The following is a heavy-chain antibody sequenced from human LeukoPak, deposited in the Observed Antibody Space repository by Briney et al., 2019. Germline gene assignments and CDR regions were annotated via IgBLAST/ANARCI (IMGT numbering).Heavy chain of an antibody. CDR2: ISSSSSTI. CDR3: ASARPSSSWYTYYYYYGMDV. CDR1: GFTFSSYS. J-gene: IGHJ6*02. V-gene: IGHV3-48*04. D-gene: IGHD6-13*01. Sequence: GGSLRLSCAASGFTFSSYSMNWVRQAPGKGLEWVSYISSSSSTIYYADSVKGRFTISRDNAKNPLYLQMNSLRAEDTAVYYCASARPSSSWYTYYYYYGMDVWGQGTTVTVSS.